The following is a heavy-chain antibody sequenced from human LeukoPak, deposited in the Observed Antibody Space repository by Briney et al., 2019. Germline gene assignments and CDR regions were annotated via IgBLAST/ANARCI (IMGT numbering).Heavy chain of an antibody. D-gene: IGHD3-9*01. Sequence: KPSETLSLTCAVYGGSFSGYYWSWIRQPPGKGLEWIGEINHSGSTNYNPSLKSRVTISVDTSKNQFSLKLSSVTAADTAVYYCARGFGNFDWLFDYWGQGTLVTVSS. CDR1: GGSFSGYY. CDR2: INHSGST. CDR3: ARGFGNFDWLFDY. V-gene: IGHV4-34*01. J-gene: IGHJ4*02.